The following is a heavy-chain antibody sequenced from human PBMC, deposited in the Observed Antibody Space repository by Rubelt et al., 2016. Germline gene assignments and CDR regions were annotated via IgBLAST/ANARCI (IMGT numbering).Heavy chain of an antibody. D-gene: IGHD6-13*01. CDR3: ARVRIAAAATGWFDP. V-gene: IGHV4-34*01. J-gene: IGHJ5*02. Sequence: ETLSLTCAVYGGSFSGYYWSWIRQPPGKGLEWIGEINHSGSTNYNPSLKSRVTISVDTSKNQFSLKLSSVTAADTAVYYCARVRIAAAATGWFDPWGQGTLVTVSS. CDR1: GGSFSGYY. CDR2: INHSGST.